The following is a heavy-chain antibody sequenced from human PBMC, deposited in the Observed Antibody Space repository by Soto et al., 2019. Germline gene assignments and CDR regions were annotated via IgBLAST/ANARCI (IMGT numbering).Heavy chain of an antibody. CDR2: IDQNGIT. CDR3: ARLNRDYYYYGMDV. Sequence: TLSLTCAVSGDPISSSKWWTWVRQTPGKGLEWIGKIDQNGITNYNPSLESRVTILKDNSKNQLSLKLTSVTAVDSAVYYCARLNRDYYYYGMDVWGQGATVTVSS. V-gene: IGHV4-4*02. J-gene: IGHJ6*02. CDR1: GDPISSSKW.